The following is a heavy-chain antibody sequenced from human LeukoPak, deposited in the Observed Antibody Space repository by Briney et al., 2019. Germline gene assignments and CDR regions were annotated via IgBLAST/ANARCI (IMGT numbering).Heavy chain of an antibody. CDR1: GFTFSSYA. CDR2: ISGSGDST. J-gene: IGHJ4*02. Sequence: GGSLRLSCAASGFTFSSYAMSWVRQAPGKGLEWVSAISGSGDSTYYADSVKGRFTISRDNSKNTLYPQMSSLRAEDPAVYHCAKIIVVLPSTISNPYYFDYWGQGTLVTVSS. V-gene: IGHV3-23*01. CDR3: AKIIVVLPSTISNPYYFDY. D-gene: IGHD2-2*02.